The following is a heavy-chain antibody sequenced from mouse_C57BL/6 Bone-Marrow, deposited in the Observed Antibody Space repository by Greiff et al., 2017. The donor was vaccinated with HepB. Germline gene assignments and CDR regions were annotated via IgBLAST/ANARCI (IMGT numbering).Heavy chain of an antibody. V-gene: IGHV5-6*01. CDR2: ISSGGSYT. J-gene: IGHJ2*01. Sequence: VMLVESGGDLVKPGGSLKLSCAASGFTFSSYGMSWVRQTPDKRLEWVATISSGGSYTYYPDSVKGRFTISRDNAKNTLYLQMSSLKSEDTAMYYCARQVLPYFDYWGQGTTLTVSS. CDR1: GFTFSSYG. D-gene: IGHD1-1*01. CDR3: ARQVLPYFDY.